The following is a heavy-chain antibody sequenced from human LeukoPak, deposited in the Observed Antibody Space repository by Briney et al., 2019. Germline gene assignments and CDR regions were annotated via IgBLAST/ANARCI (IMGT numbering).Heavy chain of an antibody. CDR1: GYSFTSYW. CDR2: IYPGDSDT. D-gene: IGHD6-13*01. J-gene: IGHJ6*02. CDR3: ASSSWSHYYYYYGMDV. V-gene: IGHV5-51*01. Sequence: GESLKISCKGSGYSFTSYWIGWVRQMPGKDLEWMGIIYPGDSDTRYSPSFQGQVTISADKSISTAYLQWSSLKASDTAMYYCASSSWSHYYYYYGMDVWGQGTTVTVSS.